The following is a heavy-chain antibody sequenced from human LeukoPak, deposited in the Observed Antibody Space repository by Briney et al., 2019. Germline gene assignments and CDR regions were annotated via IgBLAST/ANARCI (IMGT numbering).Heavy chain of an antibody. CDR1: GGSFSGYY. Sequence: SETLSLTCAVYGGSFSGYYWSWIRQPPGKGLEWIGEINHSGSTNYNPSLKSRVTIPVDTSKNQFSLKLSSVTAADTAVYYCARGSSSSWYSRFDYWGQGTLVTVSS. D-gene: IGHD6-13*01. CDR2: INHSGST. J-gene: IGHJ4*02. CDR3: ARGSSSSWYSRFDY. V-gene: IGHV4-34*01.